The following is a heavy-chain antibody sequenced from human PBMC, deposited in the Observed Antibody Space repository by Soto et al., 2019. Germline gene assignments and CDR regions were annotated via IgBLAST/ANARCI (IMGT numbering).Heavy chain of an antibody. J-gene: IGHJ6*02. Sequence: GGSLRLSCAASGFTFSNYYMNWVRQAPGKGLEWVANIKEDGSEKYYVDSVRGRFTISRDNAKNSLYLQMNSLRAEDTAVYYCARDWNCSGGSCFYYGMDVWGQGTAVTVSS. D-gene: IGHD2-15*01. CDR2: IKEDGSEK. CDR3: ARDWNCSGGSCFYYGMDV. V-gene: IGHV3-7*05. CDR1: GFTFSNYY.